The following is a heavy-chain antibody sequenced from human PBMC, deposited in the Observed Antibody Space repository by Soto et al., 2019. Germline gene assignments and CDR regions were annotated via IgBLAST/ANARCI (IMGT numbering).Heavy chain of an antibody. V-gene: IGHV3-66*01. CDR2: IYSGGST. CDR3: ATAKLLLPWLFDY. D-gene: IGHD2-15*01. CDR1: GFIVSSNY. Sequence: EVQLVESGGGLVQPGGSLRLSCAASGFIVSSNYMSWVRQAPGKGLEWVSVIYSGGSTFYADSVKGRFIISRDDSKNTLFLQTNSLRAEDTAVYYCATAKLLLPWLFDYWGQGTLVTVSS. J-gene: IGHJ4*02.